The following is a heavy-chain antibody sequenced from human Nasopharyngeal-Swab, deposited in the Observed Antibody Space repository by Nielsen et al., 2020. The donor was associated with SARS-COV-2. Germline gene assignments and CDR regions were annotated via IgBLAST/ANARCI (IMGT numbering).Heavy chain of an antibody. Sequence: GESLKISCAASGFTFSSYSMNWVRQAPGKGLEWVSSISSSSSYIYYADSVKGRFTISRDNAKNSLYLQMNSLRAEDTAVYYCARDPGGYYFDFWGQGTLVTVSS. V-gene: IGHV3-21*01. CDR2: ISSSSSYI. D-gene: IGHD3-10*01. J-gene: IGHJ4*02. CDR3: ARDPGGYYFDF. CDR1: GFTFSSYS.